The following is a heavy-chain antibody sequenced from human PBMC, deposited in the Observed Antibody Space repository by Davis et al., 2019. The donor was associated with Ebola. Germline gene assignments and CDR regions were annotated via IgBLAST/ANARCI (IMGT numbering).Heavy chain of an antibody. J-gene: IGHJ5*02. V-gene: IGHV4-39*01. D-gene: IGHD3-16*02. Sequence: SETLSLTCTVSGGSISSSSYYWGWIRQPPGKGLEWIGSIYYSGSTYYNPSLKSRVTISVDTSKNQFSLKLSSVTAADTAVYYCARAIMITFGGVIVMGDWFDPWGQGTLVTVSS. CDR1: GGSISSSSYY. CDR3: ARAIMITFGGVIVMGDWFDP. CDR2: IYYSGST.